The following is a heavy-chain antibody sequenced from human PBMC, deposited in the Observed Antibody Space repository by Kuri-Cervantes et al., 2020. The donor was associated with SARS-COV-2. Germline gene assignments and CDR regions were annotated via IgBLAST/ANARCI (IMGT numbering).Heavy chain of an antibody. CDR3: AREGVGAHKGYYMDV. CDR2: MNPNSGNT. V-gene: IGHV1-8*03. J-gene: IGHJ6*03. D-gene: IGHD1-26*01. CDR1: GYTFTSYD. Sequence: ASVKVSCKASGYTFTSYDINWVRQATGQGLEWMGWMNPNSGNTGYAQKFQGRVTITRNTSISTAYMELSRLRSDDTAVYYCAREGVGAHKGYYMDVWGKGTTVTVSS.